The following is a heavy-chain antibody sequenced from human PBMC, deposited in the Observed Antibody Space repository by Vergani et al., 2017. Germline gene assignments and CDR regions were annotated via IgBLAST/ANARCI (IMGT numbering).Heavy chain of an antibody. V-gene: IGHV4-61*02. D-gene: IGHD5-18*01. CDR3: ARRGYSYGEPFDY. J-gene: IGHJ4*02. CDR1: GGSISSGSYY. Sequence: QVQLQESGPGLVKPSQTLSLTCTVSGGSISSGSYYWSWIRQPAGKGLEWIGRIYTSGSTNYNPSLKSRVTISVDTSKNQFSLKLSSVTAADTAVYYCARRGYSYGEPFDYWGQGTLVTVSS. CDR2: IYTSGST.